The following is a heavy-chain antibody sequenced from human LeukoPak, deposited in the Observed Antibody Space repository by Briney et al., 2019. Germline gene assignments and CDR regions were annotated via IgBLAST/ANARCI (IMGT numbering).Heavy chain of an antibody. CDR3: ARKGEHYYDSGKVWPAWFDP. CDR2: IYYSGST. D-gene: IGHD3-10*01. V-gene: IGHV4-59*12. Sequence: SETLSLTCTVSGGSISNYYWSWIRQPPGKGLGWIGYIYYSGSTKYNPSLKSRVTISVDTSKNQFSLKLTSVTAADTAVYYCARKGEHYYDSGKVWPAWFDPWGQGILVTVSS. CDR1: GGSISNYY. J-gene: IGHJ5*02.